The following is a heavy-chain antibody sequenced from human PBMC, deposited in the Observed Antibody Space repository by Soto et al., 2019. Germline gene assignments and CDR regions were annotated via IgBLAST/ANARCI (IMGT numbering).Heavy chain of an antibody. D-gene: IGHD6-19*01. V-gene: IGHV4-4*02. Sequence: QVQLQESGPGLVKPSGTLSLTCAVSSGSISSSNWWSWVRQPPGKGLEWIGEIYHSGSTNYTPSLKSRVTISVDKSKNQFSQKLSSVTAADTAVYYCARDTGIAVAGGWYFDLWGRGTLVTVSS. CDR1: SGSISSSNW. CDR2: IYHSGST. J-gene: IGHJ2*01. CDR3: ARDTGIAVAGGWYFDL.